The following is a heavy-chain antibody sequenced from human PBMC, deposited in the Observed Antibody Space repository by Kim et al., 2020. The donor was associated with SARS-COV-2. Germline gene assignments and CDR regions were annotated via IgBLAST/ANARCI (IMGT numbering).Heavy chain of an antibody. CDR2: ISAYNGNT. J-gene: IGHJ4*02. D-gene: IGHD3-22*01. V-gene: IGHV1-18*01. CDR1: GYTFTSYG. Sequence: ASVKVSCKASGYTFTSYGISWVRQAPGQGLEWMGWISAYNGNTNYAQKLQGRVTMTTDTSTSTAYMELRSLRSDDTAVYYCASALDYYDSSGYRLGDYWGQGTLVTVSS. CDR3: ASALDYYDSSGYRLGDY.